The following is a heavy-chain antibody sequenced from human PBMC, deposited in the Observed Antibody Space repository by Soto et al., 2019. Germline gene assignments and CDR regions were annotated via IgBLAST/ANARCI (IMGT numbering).Heavy chain of an antibody. J-gene: IGHJ4*02. CDR3: ESRDPGTSVDY. V-gene: IGHV4-4*02. Sequence: SETLSLTCAVSGGSFTSNNWWTWVRQPPGQGLEWIGEIYRAGSTNYNPSLKSRVTISLDKSENQFSLKVTSLTAADTAVYYCESRDPGTSVDYWGQGTLVPVSS. CDR2: IYRAGST. CDR1: GGSFTSNNW. D-gene: IGHD1-7*01.